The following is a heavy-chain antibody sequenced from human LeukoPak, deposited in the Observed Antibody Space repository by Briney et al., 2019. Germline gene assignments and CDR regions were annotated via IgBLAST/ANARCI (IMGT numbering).Heavy chain of an antibody. V-gene: IGHV4-39*07. J-gene: IGHJ4*02. CDR2: IYYSGST. D-gene: IGHD6-19*01. CDR1: GGSISSSSYY. Sequence: SETLSLTCTVSGGSISSSSYYWGWIRQPPGKGLEWIGSIYYSGSTYYNPSLKSRVTISVDTSKNQFSLKLSSVTAADTAVYYCARMTRVAVAADFDYWGQGTLVTVSS. CDR3: ARMTRVAVAADFDY.